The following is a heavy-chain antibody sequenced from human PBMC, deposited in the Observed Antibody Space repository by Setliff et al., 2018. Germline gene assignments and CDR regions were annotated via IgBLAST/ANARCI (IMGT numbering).Heavy chain of an antibody. J-gene: IGHJ4*02. CDR3: ARSGDRYSSSWYSLGY. D-gene: IGHD6-13*01. CDR1: GYSISSDYY. CDR2: MYHSGST. Sequence: SETLSLTCAVSGYSISSDYYWGWIRQPPGKGLEWIGSMYHSGSTYYNPSLKSRVTISVDTSKNQFSLKLSSVTAADTAVYYCARSGDRYSSSWYSLGYWGQGTLVTVSS. V-gene: IGHV4-38-2*01.